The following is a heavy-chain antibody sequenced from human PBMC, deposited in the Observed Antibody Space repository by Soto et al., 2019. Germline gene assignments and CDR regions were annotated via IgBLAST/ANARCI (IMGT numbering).Heavy chain of an antibody. CDR3: ATRKALTGYHAFDI. CDR1: GFTFSSYA. V-gene: IGHV3-23*01. J-gene: IGHJ3*02. D-gene: IGHD3-9*01. CDR2: ISGSGGST. Sequence: PGGSLRLFCAASGFTFSSYAMSWVRQAPGKGLEWVSAISGSGGSTYYADSVKGRFTISRDNSKNTLYLQMNSLRAEDTAVYYCATRKALTGYHAFDIWGQGTMVTVSS.